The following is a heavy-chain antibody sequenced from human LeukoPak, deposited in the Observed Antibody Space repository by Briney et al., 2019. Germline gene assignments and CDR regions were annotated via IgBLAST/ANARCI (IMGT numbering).Heavy chain of an antibody. D-gene: IGHD3-22*01. Sequence: SETLSLTCTVSGGSISSYYWSWIRQPPGGGLEWIGFIYNSGNTYYNPSLKSRVTLSVDTSKNQFSLNLSSVTAADTAVYYCARTAYDSSDFYRFDYWGQGTLVTVSS. J-gene: IGHJ4*02. CDR3: ARTAYDSSDFYRFDY. CDR2: IYNSGNT. CDR1: GGSISSYY. V-gene: IGHV4-59*12.